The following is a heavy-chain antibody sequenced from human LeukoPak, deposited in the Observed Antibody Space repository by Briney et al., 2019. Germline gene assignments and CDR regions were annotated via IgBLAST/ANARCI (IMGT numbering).Heavy chain of an antibody. CDR3: ARESHNWFDP. CDR1: GGSFSGYY. V-gene: IGHV4-34*01. CDR2: INHSGST. Sequence: SETLSLTCAVYGGSFSGYYWSWIRQPPGKGLEWIGEINHSGSTNYNPSLKSRVTISVDTSKNQFSLKLSSVTAADTAVYYCARESHNWFDPWGQGTLVTVSS. J-gene: IGHJ5*02.